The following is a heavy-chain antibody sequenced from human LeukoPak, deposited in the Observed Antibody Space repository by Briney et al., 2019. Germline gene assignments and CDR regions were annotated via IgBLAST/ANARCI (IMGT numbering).Heavy chain of an antibody. CDR1: GFTFSSYA. Sequence: GGSLRLSCAASGFTFSSYAMSWVRQAPGKGLEWVSAISGSGGSTYYADSVKGRFTISRDNSKNTLYLQMNSLRVEDTAVYYCAKDITMVRGAPGGYFDYWGQGTLVTVSS. V-gene: IGHV3-23*01. CDR3: AKDITMVRGAPGGYFDY. J-gene: IGHJ4*02. D-gene: IGHD3-10*01. CDR2: ISGSGGST.